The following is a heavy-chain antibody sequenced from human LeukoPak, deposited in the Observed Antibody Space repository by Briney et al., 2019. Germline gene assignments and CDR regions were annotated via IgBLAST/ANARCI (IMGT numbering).Heavy chain of an antibody. CDR3: ARHWKPRRHYYGSGSYLDY. Sequence: SETLSLTCAVYGGSFSGYYWSGIRQPPGKGLEWIGEINHSGSTNYNPSLKSRVTISVDTSKNQFSLKLSSVTAADTAVYYCARHWKPRRHYYGSGSYLDYWGQGTLVTVSS. CDR1: GGSFSGYY. D-gene: IGHD3-10*01. J-gene: IGHJ4*02. V-gene: IGHV4-34*01. CDR2: INHSGST.